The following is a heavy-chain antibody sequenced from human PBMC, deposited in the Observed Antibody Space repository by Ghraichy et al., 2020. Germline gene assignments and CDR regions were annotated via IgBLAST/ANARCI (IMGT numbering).Heavy chain of an antibody. Sequence: GGSLRLSCAASGFTFSSYAMHWVRQAPGKGLEYVSAISSNGGSTYYANSVKGRFTISRDNSKNTLYLQMGSLRAEDMAVYYCARGMGYGVSPMLFDYWGQGTLVTVSS. V-gene: IGHV3-64*01. CDR2: ISSNGGST. J-gene: IGHJ4*02. D-gene: IGHD4-17*01. CDR1: GFTFSSYA. CDR3: ARGMGYGVSPMLFDY.